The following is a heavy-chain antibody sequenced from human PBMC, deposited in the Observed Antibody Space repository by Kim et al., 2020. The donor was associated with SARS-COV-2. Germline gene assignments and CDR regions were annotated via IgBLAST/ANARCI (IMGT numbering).Heavy chain of an antibody. CDR2: IYSGGST. J-gene: IGHJ4*02. CDR3: ARHLAGYYFDY. CDR1: GFTVSSNY. V-gene: IGHV3-66*04. Sequence: GGSLRLSCAASGFTVSSNYMSWVRQAPGKGLEWVSVIYSGGSTYYADSVKGRFTISRDNSKNTLYLQMNSLRAEDTAVYYCARHLAGYYFDYWAREPWSPSPQ. D-gene: IGHD6-13*01.